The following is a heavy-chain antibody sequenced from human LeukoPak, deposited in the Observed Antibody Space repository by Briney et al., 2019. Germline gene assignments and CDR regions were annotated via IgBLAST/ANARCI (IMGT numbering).Heavy chain of an antibody. J-gene: IGHJ4*02. Sequence: SVKVSCKASGGTFSSYAISWVRQAPGQGLEWMGGINPIFGTANYAQTFQGRVTITADKSTSTDYMELSSLRSEDTAVYYCARDAGYSGSLGADYWGQGTLVTVSS. CDR2: INPIFGTA. CDR1: GGTFSSYA. V-gene: IGHV1-69*06. CDR3: ARDAGYSGSLGADY. D-gene: IGHD1-26*01.